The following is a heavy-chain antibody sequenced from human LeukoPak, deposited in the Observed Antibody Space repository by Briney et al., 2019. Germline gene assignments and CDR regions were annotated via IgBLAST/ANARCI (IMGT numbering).Heavy chain of an antibody. CDR1: GGSISSYY. CDR3: ARVPCSSTSCYHYYYYMDV. J-gene: IGHJ6*03. CDR2: IYYSGST. V-gene: IGHV4-59*01. Sequence: SETLSLTCTVSGGSISSYYWSWVRQPPGKGLERIGYIYYSGSTNYNPSLKSRVTISVDTSKNQFSLKLSSVTAADTAVYYCARVPCSSTSCYHYYYYMDVWGKGTTVTVSS. D-gene: IGHD2-2*01.